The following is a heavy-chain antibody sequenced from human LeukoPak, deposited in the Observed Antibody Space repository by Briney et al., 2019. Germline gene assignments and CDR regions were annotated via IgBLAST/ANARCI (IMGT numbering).Heavy chain of an antibody. Sequence: SQTLSLTCAVSGGSISSGGYSWSWIRQPPGKGLEWTGYIYHSGSTYYNPSLKSRVTISVDRSKNQFSLKLSSVTAADTAVYYCARGSRGSGHYGMDVWGKGTTVTVSS. V-gene: IGHV4-30-2*01. CDR2: IYHSGST. J-gene: IGHJ6*04. CDR1: GGSISSGGYS. CDR3: ARGSRGSGHYGMDV. D-gene: IGHD3-10*01.